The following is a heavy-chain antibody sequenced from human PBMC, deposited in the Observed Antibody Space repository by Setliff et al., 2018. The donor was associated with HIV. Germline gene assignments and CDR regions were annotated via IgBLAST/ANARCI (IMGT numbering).Heavy chain of an antibody. D-gene: IGHD1-26*01. Sequence: SETLSLTCAVYGGSFSGYYWNWIRQHPGKGLEWIGEINHSGSTNYNPSLKSRVTISVDTSKNQFSLKLNSVTAADTAVYYCARGTFSGPDYWGQGTLVTVSS. V-gene: IGHV4-34*01. CDR2: INHSGST. CDR3: ARGTFSGPDY. CDR1: GGSFSGYY. J-gene: IGHJ4*02.